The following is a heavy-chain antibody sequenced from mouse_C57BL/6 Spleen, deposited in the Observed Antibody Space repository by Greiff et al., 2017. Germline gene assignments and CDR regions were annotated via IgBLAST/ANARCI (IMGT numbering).Heavy chain of an antibody. CDR2: IYPGSGST. CDR1: GYTFTSYW. Sequence: QVQLQQPGAELVKPGASVKMSCKASGYTFTSYWLTWVKQRPGQGLEWIGDIYPGSGSTNYNEKFKSKATLTVDTSSSTAYMQLSSLTSEDSAVYYCARRPYDYDSYYFDYWGQGTTLTVSS. J-gene: IGHJ2*01. CDR3: ARRPYDYDSYYFDY. V-gene: IGHV1-55*01. D-gene: IGHD2-4*01.